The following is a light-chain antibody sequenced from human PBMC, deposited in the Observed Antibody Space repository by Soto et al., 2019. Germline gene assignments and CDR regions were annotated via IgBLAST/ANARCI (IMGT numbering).Light chain of an antibody. J-gene: IGKJ3*01. CDR2: GAS. Sequence: EIGMTQSPGTLSVSPGETATLSCRASQSVSDNLAWYQQKPGQAPMLLIYGASTRATGIPARFSGSGSGTEFTLTISSLQSEDFAVYYCQHYNSWPPLFGPGTKVDIK. V-gene: IGKV3-15*01. CDR1: QSVSDN. CDR3: QHYNSWPPL.